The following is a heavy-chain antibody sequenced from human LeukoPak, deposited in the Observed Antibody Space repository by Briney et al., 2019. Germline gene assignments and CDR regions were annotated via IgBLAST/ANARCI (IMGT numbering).Heavy chain of an antibody. J-gene: IGHJ5*02. V-gene: IGHV3-11*01. D-gene: IGHD3-3*01. Sequence: GGSLRLSCAASGLTFSDYYMSWIRQAPGKGLEWISYISSSGSTIYYADSVKGRFTISRDNAKNSLYLQMNSLRAEDTAVYYCARVLREWLLFGWFAPWGQGTLVTVSS. CDR3: ARVLREWLLFGWFAP. CDR1: GLTFSDYY. CDR2: ISSSGSTI.